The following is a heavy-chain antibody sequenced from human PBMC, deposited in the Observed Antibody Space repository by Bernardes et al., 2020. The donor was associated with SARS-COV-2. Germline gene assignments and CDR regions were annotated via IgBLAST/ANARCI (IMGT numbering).Heavy chain of an antibody. D-gene: IGHD3-10*01. J-gene: IGHJ2*01. CDR2: LYYSGTT. Sequence: ETLSLTCTVSGGSIGSSYWAWIRQPPGKGLEWIGYLYYSGTTNYNPSLKSRVTISVDRSQNQFSLNLSSVTPADTAVYYCARDLSHLVRRGFDLWGRGTLVTVSS. V-gene: IGHV4-59*01. CDR1: GGSIGSSY. CDR3: ARDLSHLVRRGFDL.